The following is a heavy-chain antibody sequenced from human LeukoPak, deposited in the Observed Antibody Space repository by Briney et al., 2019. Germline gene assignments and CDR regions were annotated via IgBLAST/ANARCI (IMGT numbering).Heavy chain of an antibody. CDR1: GFTFSSYA. CDR2: ISSSGSTM. D-gene: IGHD6-19*01. Sequence: GGSLRLSCAASGFTFSSYAMSWVRQAPGKGLEWVSAISSSGSTMFYADSVKGRFTISRDNAKNSLFLQMNSLRAEDTAVYYCARDAGYSSGWYGYWGQGTLVTVSS. J-gene: IGHJ4*02. CDR3: ARDAGYSSGWYGY. V-gene: IGHV3-48*03.